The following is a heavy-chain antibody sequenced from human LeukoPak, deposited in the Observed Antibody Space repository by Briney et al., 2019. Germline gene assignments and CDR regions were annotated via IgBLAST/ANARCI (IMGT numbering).Heavy chain of an antibody. CDR1: GSSFTSYW. Sequence: GESLKISCKGSGSSFTSYWIGWVRQMPGKGLEWMGIIYPGDSDTRYSPSFQGQVTISADKSISTAYLQWGSLRSEDTAVYYCASPTYCSSTSCYDRWFDPWGQGTLVTVSS. CDR3: ASPTYCSSTSCYDRWFDP. V-gene: IGHV5-51*01. CDR2: IYPGDSDT. J-gene: IGHJ5*02. D-gene: IGHD2-2*01.